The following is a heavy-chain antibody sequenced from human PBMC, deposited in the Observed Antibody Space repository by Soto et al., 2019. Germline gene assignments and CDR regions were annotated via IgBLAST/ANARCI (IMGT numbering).Heavy chain of an antibody. CDR3: ARDLGIQLWHLYGMDV. CDR2: IYYSGST. Sequence: QVQLQESGPGLVKPSETLSLTCTVSGGSISSYYWSWIRQPPGKGLEWIGYIYYSGSTNYNPSLKSRVTISVDTSKNQFSLKLSSVTAADTAVHYCARDLGIQLWHLYGMDVWGQGTTVTVSS. V-gene: IGHV4-59*01. D-gene: IGHD5-18*01. J-gene: IGHJ6*02. CDR1: GGSISSYY.